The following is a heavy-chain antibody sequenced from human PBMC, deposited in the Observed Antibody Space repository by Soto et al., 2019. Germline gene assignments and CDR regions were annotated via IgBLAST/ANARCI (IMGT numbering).Heavy chain of an antibody. CDR1: GYTFTSYG. J-gene: IGHJ4*02. CDR2: ISANTGNT. Sequence: QVQLVQSGAEAKKPGASVKVSCKASGYTFTSYGISWVRQAPGQGLDRMGWISANTGNTNFAQKLQGRVTMTTDTSTSTAYMELRSLRSDDTAVYYCARDGRYSGSYGGYYFDYWGQGTLVTVSS. CDR3: ARDGRYSGSYGGYYFDY. V-gene: IGHV1-18*01. D-gene: IGHD1-26*01.